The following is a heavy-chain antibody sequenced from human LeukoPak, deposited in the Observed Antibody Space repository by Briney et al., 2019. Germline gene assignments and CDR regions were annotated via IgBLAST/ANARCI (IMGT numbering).Heavy chain of an antibody. CDR2: IRSKGYGGTT. V-gene: IGHV3-49*03. CDR3: TSDGFMDV. Sequence: GGSLRPSCTVSGFNFGGYGLSWFRQAPGKGLEWVGFIRSKGYGGTTEYAASVKGRFTISRDDSKNIAYLQMNSLKTEDTAVYYCTSDGFMDVWGKGTTVTVSS. J-gene: IGHJ6*03. CDR1: GFNFGGYG. D-gene: IGHD2-2*03.